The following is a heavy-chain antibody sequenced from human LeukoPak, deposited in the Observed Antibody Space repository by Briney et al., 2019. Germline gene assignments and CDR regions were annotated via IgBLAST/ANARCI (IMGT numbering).Heavy chain of an antibody. Sequence: GASVKVSCKASGYTFTSYGISWVRQAPGQGLEWMGWISAYNGNTNYAQKLQGRVTMTTDTSTSTAYMELRSLRSDDTAVYYCARVSIFGDLDYYCMDVWGKGTTVTVSS. CDR1: GYTFTSYG. V-gene: IGHV1-18*01. CDR2: ISAYNGNT. J-gene: IGHJ6*03. D-gene: IGHD3-3*01. CDR3: ARVSIFGDLDYYCMDV.